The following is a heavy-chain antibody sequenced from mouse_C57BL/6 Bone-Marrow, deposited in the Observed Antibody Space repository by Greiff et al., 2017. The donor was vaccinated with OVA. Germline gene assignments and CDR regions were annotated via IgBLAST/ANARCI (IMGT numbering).Heavy chain of an antibody. CDR1: GFTFSSYG. CDR2: ISSGGSYT. V-gene: IGHV5-6*01. CDR3: ARRWLLLYFDY. Sequence: EVQLVESGGDLVKPGGSLKLSCAASGFTFSSYGMSWVRQTPDKRLEWVATISSGGSYTYYPDSVKGRFTISRDNAKNTLYLQMSSLKSEDTAMYYCARRWLLLYFDYWGQGTTLTVSS. D-gene: IGHD2-3*01. J-gene: IGHJ2*01.